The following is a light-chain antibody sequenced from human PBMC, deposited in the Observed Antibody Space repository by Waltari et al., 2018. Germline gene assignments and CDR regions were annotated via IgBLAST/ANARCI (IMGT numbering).Light chain of an antibody. CDR2: QDS. CDR3: QAWDSSHVV. Sequence: SYELTQPPSVSVSPGQTASIPCSGDKLGDKYACWYQQKPGHSPVLVIYQDSKRPSGIPERFSGSNSGNTATLTISGTQAMDEADYYCQAWDSSHVVFGGGTKLTVL. CDR1: KLGDKY. V-gene: IGLV3-1*01. J-gene: IGLJ2*01.